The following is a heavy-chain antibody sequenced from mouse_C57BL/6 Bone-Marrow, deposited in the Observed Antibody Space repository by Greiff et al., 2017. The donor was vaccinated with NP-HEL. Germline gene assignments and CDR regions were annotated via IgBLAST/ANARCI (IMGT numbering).Heavy chain of an antibody. CDR2: INPNYGTT. D-gene: IGHD1-1*01. CDR3: ARSIYYYGSSYDWYFDV. V-gene: IGHV1-39*01. CDR1: GYSFTDYN. J-gene: IGHJ1*03. Sequence: EVQLQESGPELVKPGASVKISCKASGYSFTDYNMNWVKQSNGKSLEWIGVINPNYGTTSYNQKFKGKATLTVDQSSSTAYMQLNSLTSEDSAVYYCARSIYYYGSSYDWYFDVWGTGTTVTVSS.